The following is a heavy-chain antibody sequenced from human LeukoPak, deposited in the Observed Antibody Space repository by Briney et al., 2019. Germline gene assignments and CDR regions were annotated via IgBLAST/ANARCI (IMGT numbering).Heavy chain of an antibody. CDR1: GFTFSNYW. V-gene: IGHV3-74*01. D-gene: IGHD6-13*01. J-gene: IGHJ6*03. CDR2: INSDGSST. CDR3: ARDTAAAVAYYYMDV. Sequence: GGSLRLSCAASGFTFSNYWMHWVRQAPGKGLVWVSRINSDGSSTSYADSVKGRFTISRDNAKNTLYLQMNSLRAEDTAVYYCARDTAAAVAYYYMDVWGKGTTVTVSS.